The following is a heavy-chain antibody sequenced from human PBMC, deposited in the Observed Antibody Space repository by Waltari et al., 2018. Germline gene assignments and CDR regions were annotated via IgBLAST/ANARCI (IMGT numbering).Heavy chain of an antibody. Sequence: QVQLQAAGPGLVKPSETLSLTCTVSGGSISSYYWCWIRQHPGKGLEWIGYIYYSGSTNYNPSLKSRVTISVDTSKNQFFLKLSSVTAADTAVYYCARDTTAMDPYYYYGMDVWDQGP. J-gene: IGHJ6*02. D-gene: IGHD5-18*01. CDR2: IYYSGST. CDR1: GGSISSYY. V-gene: IGHV4-59*01. CDR3: ARDTTAMDPYYYYGMDV.